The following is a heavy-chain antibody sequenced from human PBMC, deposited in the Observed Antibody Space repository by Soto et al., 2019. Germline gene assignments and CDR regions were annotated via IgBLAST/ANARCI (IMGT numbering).Heavy chain of an antibody. CDR1: GGSISSGGYY. Sequence: SETLSLTCTVSGGSISSGGYYWNWIRQHPGKGLEWIGYIYYSGSTYYNPSLKSRVTISVDTSKNQFSLKLRSVTAADTAVYYCARVGDDYGDPYYFDYWGQGTLGTASS. D-gene: IGHD4-17*01. V-gene: IGHV4-31*03. CDR3: ARVGDDYGDPYYFDY. J-gene: IGHJ4*02. CDR2: IYYSGST.